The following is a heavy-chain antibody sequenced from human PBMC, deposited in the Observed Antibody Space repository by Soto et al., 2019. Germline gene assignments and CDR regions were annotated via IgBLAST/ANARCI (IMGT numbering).Heavy chain of an antibody. CDR1: GGSFSGYY. J-gene: IGHJ3*02. D-gene: IGHD4-17*01. CDR2: INHSGST. Sequence: QVQLQQWGAGLLKPSETLSLTCAVYGGSFSGYYWSWIRQPPGKGLEWIGEINHSGSTNYNPSLTSRVTISVDTSKNQFSLKLSSVTAADTAVYYCARGAVTTPRFFDIWGQGTMVTVSS. CDR3: ARGAVTTPRFFDI. V-gene: IGHV4-34*01.